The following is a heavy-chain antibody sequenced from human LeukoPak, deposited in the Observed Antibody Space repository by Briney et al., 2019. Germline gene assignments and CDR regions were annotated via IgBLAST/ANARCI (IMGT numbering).Heavy chain of an antibody. D-gene: IGHD6-19*01. CDR2: ISSSGSTI. CDR3: ARKVSYSSGWYDTGGYFDY. J-gene: IGHJ4*02. Sequence: GGSLRLSCAASGFTFSSYSMNWVRQAPGKGLEWVSYISSSGSTIYYADSVKGRFTISRDNAKNSLYLQMNSLRAEDTAVYYCARKVSYSSGWYDTGGYFDYWGQGTLVTVSS. CDR1: GFTFSSYS. V-gene: IGHV3-48*04.